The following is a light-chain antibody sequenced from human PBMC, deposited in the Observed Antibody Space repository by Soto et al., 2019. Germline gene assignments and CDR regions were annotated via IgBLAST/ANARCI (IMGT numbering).Light chain of an antibody. Sequence: EIVLTQSPGTLSLSPGERATLSCRASQSVSSSYLAWYQQKPGQAPRVLIHGASSRATGIPDRFSSSGSGTNYTLTNSRLEPEDFAVYFCQQYGNPPPNAFGQGTKVEIK. CDR2: GAS. J-gene: IGKJ2*01. CDR1: QSVSSSY. V-gene: IGKV3-20*01. CDR3: QQYGNPPPNA.